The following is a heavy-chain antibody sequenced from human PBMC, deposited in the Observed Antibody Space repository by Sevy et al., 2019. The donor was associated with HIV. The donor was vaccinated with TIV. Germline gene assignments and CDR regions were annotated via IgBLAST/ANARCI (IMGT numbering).Heavy chain of an antibody. D-gene: IGHD5-18*01. CDR1: GFTFSSYG. CDR3: ARDSNGYSYGSHYYYGMDV. CDR2: IWYDGSNK. Sequence: GGSLRLSCAASGFTFSSYGMHWVRQAPGKGLEWVAVIWYDGSNKYYADSVKGRFTISRDNSKNTLYLQMNSLRAEDPAVYYCARDSNGYSYGSHYYYGMDVWGQGTTVTVSS. J-gene: IGHJ6*02. V-gene: IGHV3-33*01.